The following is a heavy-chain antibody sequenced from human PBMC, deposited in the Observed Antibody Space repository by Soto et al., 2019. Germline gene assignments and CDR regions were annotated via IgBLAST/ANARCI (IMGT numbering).Heavy chain of an antibody. CDR3: ARDSSSCRRDYCYFDN. J-gene: IGHJ4*02. Sequence: ASVKFSCMASGYTFTSYDINWVRQATGQGLEWMGWISAYNGNTNYAQKLQGRVTMTTDTSTSTAYMELRSLKIEDTAVYYCARDSSSCRRDYCYFDNWGLGTLVTVSS. V-gene: IGHV1-18*01. CDR1: GYTFTSYD. CDR2: ISAYNGNT. D-gene: IGHD2-21*01.